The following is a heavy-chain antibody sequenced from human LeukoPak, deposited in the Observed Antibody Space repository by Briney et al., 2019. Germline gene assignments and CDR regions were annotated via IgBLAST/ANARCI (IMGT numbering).Heavy chain of an antibody. J-gene: IGHJ4*02. V-gene: IGHV3-23*01. CDR1: GFNYSYSA. CDR3: AKDYYESSDYIYVY. CDR2: ISGSGGST. D-gene: IGHD3-22*01. Sequence: GGSLRLSCAASGFNYSYSALSWVRQAPGKGLGWVAIISGSGGSTYYADSVKGRFTISRDNSKNTLYLQMNSLRAEDTAIYYCAKDYYESSDYIYVYWGQGTLVTVSS.